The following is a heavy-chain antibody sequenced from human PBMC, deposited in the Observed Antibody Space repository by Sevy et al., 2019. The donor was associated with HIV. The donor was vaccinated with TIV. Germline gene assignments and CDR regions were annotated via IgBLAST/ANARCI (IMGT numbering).Heavy chain of an antibody. CDR2: ISSSSSYI. D-gene: IGHD5-12*01. Sequence: LSLTCAASGFTFSSYSMNWVRQAPGKGLEWVSSISSSSSYIYYADSVKGRFTISRDNAKNSLYLQMNSLRAEDTAVYYCAGDSIVDIVATTILYYYYGMDVWGQGTTVTVSS. J-gene: IGHJ6*02. V-gene: IGHV3-21*01. CDR3: AGDSIVDIVATTILYYYYGMDV. CDR1: GFTFSSYS.